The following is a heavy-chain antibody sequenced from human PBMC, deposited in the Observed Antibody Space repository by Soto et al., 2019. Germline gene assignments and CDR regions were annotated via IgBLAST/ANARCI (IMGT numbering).Heavy chain of an antibody. V-gene: IGHV3-53*01. CDR3: AREKGIPGITGNAASDY. CDR1: GFTVSSNY. CDR2: IYSGGTT. Sequence: EVQLVESGGGLIQPGGSLRLSCAASGFTVSSNYMSWFRQAPGKGLEWVSIIYSGGTTYYADSVEGRFTVPRDNSRNTLYLQMNSLRAEDTAVHYCAREKGIPGITGNAASDYWSQGTLVTVSS. J-gene: IGHJ4*02. D-gene: IGHD1-20*01.